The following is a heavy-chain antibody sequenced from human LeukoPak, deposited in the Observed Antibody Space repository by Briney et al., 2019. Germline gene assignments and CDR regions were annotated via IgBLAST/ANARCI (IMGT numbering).Heavy chain of an antibody. Sequence: GASVKVSCKASDYTFSSYGISWVRQAPGQGLEWMGWINTYNGNTNYAQKLQGRVTMTTDTSTSTAYMELRSLRSDDTAAYFCARQARGYSSGWYQFHFDYWGQGTLVIVSS. CDR1: DYTFSSYG. V-gene: IGHV1-18*04. CDR3: ARQARGYSSGWYQFHFDY. D-gene: IGHD6-19*01. CDR2: INTYNGNT. J-gene: IGHJ4*02.